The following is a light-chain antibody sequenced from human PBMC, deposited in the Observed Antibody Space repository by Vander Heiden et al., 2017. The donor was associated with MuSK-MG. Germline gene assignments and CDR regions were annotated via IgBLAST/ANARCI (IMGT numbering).Light chain of an antibody. CDR2: DAS. J-gene: IGKJ1*01. Sequence: DIQDTQAPSFLSASVGDRVTITCRVSQGISSYLAWYQQKPGKAPKLLIYDASTLQSGVPSRFSGSGSGTEFTFTISSLQPEDFATYYCQQLNSYPWTFGQGTKVEIK. V-gene: IGKV1-9*01. CDR1: QGISSY. CDR3: QQLNSYPWT.